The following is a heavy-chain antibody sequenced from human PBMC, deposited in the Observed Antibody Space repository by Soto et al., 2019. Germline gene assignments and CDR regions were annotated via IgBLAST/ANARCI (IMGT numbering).Heavy chain of an antibody. D-gene: IGHD2-2*01. J-gene: IGHJ4*02. Sequence: GGSLRLSCAASGFTFSSYAMSWVRQAPGKGLERVSAISGSGGSTYYEDSVKGRITISRDNSKTKLYLQMNSLRAEDTAVYYCAKDPIYCSSTSCYPTYYFDYWGQGTLVTVSS. CDR1: GFTFSSYA. CDR3: AKDPIYCSSTSCYPTYYFDY. CDR2: ISGSGGST. V-gene: IGHV3-23*01.